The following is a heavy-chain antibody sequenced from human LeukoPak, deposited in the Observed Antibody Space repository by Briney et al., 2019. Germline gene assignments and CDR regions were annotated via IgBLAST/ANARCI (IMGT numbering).Heavy chain of an antibody. CDR3: THRGGAYFWSGYYDY. J-gene: IGHJ4*02. D-gene: IGHD3-3*01. CDR1: GFSSTSGVG. Sequence: SGPTLVNPPQTLTLTSTFSGFSSTSGVGVGWIRQPPAKALEWLAPISWNDEKRYSPSLKSRLTITKDTSKHQVVLTMTNMDPVDTATYYCTHRGGAYFWSGYYDYGGQGTLVTVSS. V-gene: IGHV2-5*01. CDR2: ISWNDEK.